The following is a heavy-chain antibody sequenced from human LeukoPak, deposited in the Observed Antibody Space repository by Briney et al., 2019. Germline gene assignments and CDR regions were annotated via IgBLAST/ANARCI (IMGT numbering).Heavy chain of an antibody. D-gene: IGHD2/OR15-2a*01. Sequence: AGGSLRLSCAASGFTFSNAWMSWVRQAPGKGLEWVGRIKSKTDGGTTDYAAPVKGRFTISRDDSKSTLYLQMDSLKTEDTAVYYCTTVALEYPLDPYYFDYWGQGTLVTVSS. CDR1: GFTFSNAW. V-gene: IGHV3-15*01. J-gene: IGHJ4*02. CDR2: IKSKTDGGTT. CDR3: TTVALEYPLDPYYFDY.